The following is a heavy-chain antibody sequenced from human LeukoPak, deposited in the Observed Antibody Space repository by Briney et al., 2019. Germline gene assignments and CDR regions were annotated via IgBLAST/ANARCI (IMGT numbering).Heavy chain of an antibody. CDR2: IIPIFGTA. D-gene: IGHD6-19*01. J-gene: IGHJ6*02. V-gene: IGHV1-69*13. CDR3: ARDLYSSGRNYYYYGMYV. CDR1: GGTFSSYA. Sequence: GASVKVSCKASGGTFSSYAISRVRQAPGQGLEWMGGIIPIFGTANYAQKLQGRVTITADESTSTAYMELSSLRSEDTAVYYCARDLYSSGRNYYYYGMYVWGQGTTVTVSS.